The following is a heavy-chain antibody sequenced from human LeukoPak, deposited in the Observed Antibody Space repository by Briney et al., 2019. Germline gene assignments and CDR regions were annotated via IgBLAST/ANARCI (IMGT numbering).Heavy chain of an antibody. D-gene: IGHD2-15*01. CDR3: ARSKVVAATYVNRKYNWFDP. CDR1: GGTFSSYA. V-gene: IGHV1-69*01. CDR2: IIPIFGTA. J-gene: IGHJ5*02. Sequence: SVKVSCKASGGTFSSYAISWVRQAPGQGHEWMGGIIPIFGTANYAQKFQGRVTITADESTSTAYMELSSLRSEDTAVYYCARSKVVAATYVNRKYNWFDPWGQGTLVTVSS.